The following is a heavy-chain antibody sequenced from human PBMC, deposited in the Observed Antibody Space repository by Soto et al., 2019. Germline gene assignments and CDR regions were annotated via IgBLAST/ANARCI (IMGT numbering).Heavy chain of an antibody. Sequence: QVQLVESGGGVVQPGRSLRLSCAASGFTFSSYGMHWVRQAPGKGLEWVAVIWYDGSNKYYADSVKGRFTISRDNSKNRLYLQMYSVRAEDTAVYYCAIGVVPSRWYFDYWGQGTLVTVSS. CDR2: IWYDGSNK. J-gene: IGHJ4*02. CDR3: AIGVVPSRWYFDY. D-gene: IGHD2-15*01. V-gene: IGHV3-33*01. CDR1: GFTFSSYG.